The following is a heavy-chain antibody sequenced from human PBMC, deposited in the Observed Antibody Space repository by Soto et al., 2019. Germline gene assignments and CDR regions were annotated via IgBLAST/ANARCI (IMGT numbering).Heavy chain of an antibody. CDR1: GYTFTNYG. D-gene: IGHD6-13*01. CDR2: ISAHTGNT. V-gene: IGHV1-18*01. J-gene: IGHJ3*02. CDR3: ARVLGYNSSWWRHTAFDI. Sequence: GASVKVSCKTSGYTFTNYGISWVRQAPGQGLEWMGWISAHTGNTNYAQKFQGRLTMTTDTSTSTAYMELRSLRSDDTAVYYCARVLGYNSSWWRHTAFDIWGQGTMVTVSS.